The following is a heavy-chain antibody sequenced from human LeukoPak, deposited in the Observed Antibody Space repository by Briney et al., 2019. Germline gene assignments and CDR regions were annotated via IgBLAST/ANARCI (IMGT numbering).Heavy chain of an antibody. CDR1: GGSISSYY. CDR2: IYTSGST. V-gene: IGHV4-4*07. Sequence: SETLSLTCTVPGGSISSYYWSWIRQPAGKGLEWIGRIYTSGSTNYNPSLKSRVTMSVDTSKNQFSLKLSSVTAADPAVYYCARDPSGGLPYSGYVHWGQGTLVTVSS. CDR3: ARDPSGGLPYSGYVH. J-gene: IGHJ4*02. D-gene: IGHD5-12*01.